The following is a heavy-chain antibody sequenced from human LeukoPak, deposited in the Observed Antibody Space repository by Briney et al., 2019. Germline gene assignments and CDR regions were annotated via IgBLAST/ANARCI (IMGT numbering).Heavy chain of an antibody. CDR2: INPNSGDT. CDR1: GYTFTGYY. CDR3: ARVGQWLVENDWFDP. Sequence: ASVKVSCKTSGYTFTGYYMHWVRQAPGQGLEWMGWINPNSGDTNFAQNFQGRVTMTRDTSISTVYMELSRLRSDDTAVYYCARVGQWLVENDWFDPWGQGTLVTVSS. V-gene: IGHV1-2*02. J-gene: IGHJ5*02. D-gene: IGHD6-19*01.